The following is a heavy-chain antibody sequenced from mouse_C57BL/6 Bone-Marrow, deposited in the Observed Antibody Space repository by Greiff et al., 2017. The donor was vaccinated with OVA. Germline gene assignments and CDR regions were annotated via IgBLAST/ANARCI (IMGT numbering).Heavy chain of an antibody. Sequence: EVKLQESGGGLVKPGGSLKLSCAASGFTFSSYTMSWVRQTPEKRLEWVATISGGGGNTYYPDSVKGRFTISRDNAKNTLYLQMSSLRSEDTALDYGARRGIYYYGRGYFDVWGTGTTVTVSS. J-gene: IGHJ1*03. CDR1: GFTFSSYT. D-gene: IGHD1-1*01. V-gene: IGHV5-9*01. CDR2: ISGGGGNT. CDR3: ARRGIYYYGRGYFDV.